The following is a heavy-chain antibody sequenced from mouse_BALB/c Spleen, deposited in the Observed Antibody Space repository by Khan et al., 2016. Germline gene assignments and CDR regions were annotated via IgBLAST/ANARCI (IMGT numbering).Heavy chain of an antibody. Sequence: QVQLQQPGAELVRPGSSVKISCKASGYAFSSYWMTWVKQRPGQGLEWIGQIYPGDGDTNYNGKFKGTATLTADKSSSTAYKQLSSLISEDSAVYCCARRAMDYWCQGTSVTVSS. V-gene: IGHV1-80*01. CDR2: IYPGDGDT. J-gene: IGHJ4*01. CDR1: GYAFSSYW. CDR3: ARRAMDY.